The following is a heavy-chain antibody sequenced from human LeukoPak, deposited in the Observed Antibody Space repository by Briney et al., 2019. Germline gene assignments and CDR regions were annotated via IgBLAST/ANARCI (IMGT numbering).Heavy chain of an antibody. Sequence: PGGSLRLSCAASGFTFSSYAMHWVRQAPGKGLEWVAVISYDGSNKYYADSVKGRFTISRDNSKNTLYLQMNSLRAEDTAVYYCAKNLAVVPAFWYYYYMDVWGKGTTVTVSS. CDR2: ISYDGSNK. D-gene: IGHD2-2*01. CDR3: AKNLAVVPAFWYYYYMDV. V-gene: IGHV3-30*04. J-gene: IGHJ6*03. CDR1: GFTFSSYA.